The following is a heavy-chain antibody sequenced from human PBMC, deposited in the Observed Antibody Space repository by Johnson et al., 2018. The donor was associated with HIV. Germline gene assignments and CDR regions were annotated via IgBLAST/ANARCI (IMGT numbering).Heavy chain of an antibody. CDR1: GFTVSSNY. CDR2: IYSGGST. D-gene: IGHD3-3*01. CDR3: ARDPRAYYDFWSGPYDAFDI. Sequence: VQLVESGGGLVQPGGSLRLSCAASGFTVSSNYMSWVRQAPGKGLEWVSVIYSGGSTYYADSVKGRFTISRDNSKNTLYLQMNSLRAEDTAVYYCARDPRAYYDFWSGPYDAFDIWGQGTRVSVSS. J-gene: IGHJ3*02. V-gene: IGHV3-66*01.